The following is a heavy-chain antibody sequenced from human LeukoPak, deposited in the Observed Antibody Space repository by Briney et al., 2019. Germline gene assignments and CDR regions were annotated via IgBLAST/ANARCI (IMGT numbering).Heavy chain of an antibody. J-gene: IGHJ5*02. Sequence: GASVKVSCKASGYTFTNYAIHWVRQAPGQRLEWMGWINAGNGNTKYSQEFQGRVTITRDTSASTAYMELSSLRSEDTAVYYCAREAPSGSTGSPPWFDPWGQGTLVTVSS. CDR1: GYTFTNYA. V-gene: IGHV1-3*03. CDR3: AREAPSGSTGSPPWFDP. CDR2: INAGNGNT. D-gene: IGHD3-10*01.